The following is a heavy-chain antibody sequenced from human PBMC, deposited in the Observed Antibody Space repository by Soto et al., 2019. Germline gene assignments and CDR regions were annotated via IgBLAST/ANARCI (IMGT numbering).Heavy chain of an antibody. V-gene: IGHV2-5*01. CDR1: GFSLSTSGLG. J-gene: IGHJ4*02. CDR3: AHRPSGWYRFDC. Sequence: QITLKESGPTLVRPTQTLKLTCTFSGFSLSTSGLGVGWIRQPPGKALEWLALIYWNDDKRYSPSLKARLTMPHDAFTNQVSLTMTNTDAVDTATDYCAHRPSGWYRFDCWGQGTLFTVSS. D-gene: IGHD6-19*01. CDR2: IYWNDDK.